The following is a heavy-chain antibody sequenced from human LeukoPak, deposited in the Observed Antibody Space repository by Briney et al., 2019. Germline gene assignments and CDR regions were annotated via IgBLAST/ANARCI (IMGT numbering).Heavy chain of an antibody. J-gene: IGHJ4*02. CDR2: ISGSSSYI. D-gene: IGHD2-15*01. CDR1: GFTFSSYA. Sequence: PGGSLRLSCAASGFTFSSYAMNWVRQAPGKGLEWVSSISGSSSYIYYADSLKGRFTVSRDNARNSLYLQMNSLRAEDTAVYYCXXXXXXYCSGGSCSYLDYWGQGTLVTVSS. V-gene: IGHV3-21*01. CDR3: XXXXXXYCSGGSCSYLDY.